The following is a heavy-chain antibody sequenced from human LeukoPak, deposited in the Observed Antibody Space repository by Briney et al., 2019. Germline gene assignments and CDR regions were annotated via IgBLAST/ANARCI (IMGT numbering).Heavy chain of an antibody. CDR2: IDYSGYT. J-gene: IGHJ5*02. CDR3: AREGGSYYVGGWFDP. CDR1: GGSISSYY. D-gene: IGHD1-26*01. V-gene: IGHV4-59*12. Sequence: SETLSLTCTVSGGSISSYYWSWIRQPPGKGPEWIGYIDYSGYTNYNPSLKSRVTISVDTSKNQFSLKLSSVTAADTAVYYCAREGGSYYVGGWFDPWGQGTLVTVSS.